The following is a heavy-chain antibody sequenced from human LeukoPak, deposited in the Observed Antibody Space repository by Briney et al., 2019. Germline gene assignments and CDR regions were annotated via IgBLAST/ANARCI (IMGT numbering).Heavy chain of an antibody. V-gene: IGHV3-20*04. D-gene: IGHD6-13*01. CDR1: GFTFDDYG. J-gene: IGHJ4*02. CDR2: INWNGGST. Sequence: PGGSLRLSCAASGFTFDDYGMSWVRHAPGKGLEWVSGINWNGGSTGYADSVKGRFTISRDNAKNSLYVQMNSLRAEDTALYYCAREGIAAAGTDFDYWGQGTLVTVSS. CDR3: AREGIAAAGTDFDY.